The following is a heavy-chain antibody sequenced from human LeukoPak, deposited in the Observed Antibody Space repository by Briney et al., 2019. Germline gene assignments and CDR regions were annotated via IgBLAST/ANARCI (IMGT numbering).Heavy chain of an antibody. CDR3: AGRYYDFWSGYYNYFDY. J-gene: IGHJ4*02. V-gene: IGHV4-4*02. CDR1: GGSISSSNW. CDR2: INHSGST. Sequence: SGTLSLTCAVSGGSISSSNWWSWVRQPPGKGLEWIGEINHSGSTNYNPSLKSRVTISVDTSKNQFSLKLSSVTAADTAVYYCAGRYYDFWSGYYNYFDYWGQGTLVTVSS. D-gene: IGHD3-3*01.